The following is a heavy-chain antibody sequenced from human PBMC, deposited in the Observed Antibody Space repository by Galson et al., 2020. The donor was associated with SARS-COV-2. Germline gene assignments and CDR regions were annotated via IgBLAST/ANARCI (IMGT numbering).Heavy chain of an antibody. CDR2: INPNSGGA. J-gene: IGHJ5*02. D-gene: IGHD2-21*01. V-gene: IGHV1-2*02. Sequence: ASVKVSCKASGYRFTDYYMHWVRQAPGQGLEWMGWINPNSGGAVSAQTFQGRLTLTTDTSITTAYLQLSSLTSADTAVYYCARVYYCDKVDLWGQGTLVAVSS. CDR1: GYRFTDYY. CDR3: ARVYYCDKVDL.